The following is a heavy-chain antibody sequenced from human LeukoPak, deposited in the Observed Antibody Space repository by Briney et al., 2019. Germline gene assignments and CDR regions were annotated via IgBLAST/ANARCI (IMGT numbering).Heavy chain of an antibody. CDR1: GGTFSSYA. J-gene: IGHJ4*02. CDR2: IIPIFGTA. CDR3: ARGPYDSSGYYRGFGY. Sequence: SVKVSCKASGGTFSSYAISWVRQAPGQGLEWMGRIIPIFGTANYAQKFQGRVTITTDESTSTAYMELSSLRSEDTAVYYCARGPYDSSGYYRGFGYWGQGTLVTVSS. D-gene: IGHD3-22*01. V-gene: IGHV1-69*05.